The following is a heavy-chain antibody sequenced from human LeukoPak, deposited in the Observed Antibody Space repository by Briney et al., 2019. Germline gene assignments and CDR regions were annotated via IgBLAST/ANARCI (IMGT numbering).Heavy chain of an antibody. J-gene: IGHJ6*02. CDR2: IKSKTDGGTT. D-gene: IGHD6-19*01. V-gene: IGHV3-15*07. Sequence: GGSLRLSCAVSGFTFSNYAMNWVRQAPGKGLEWVGRIKSKTDGGTTDYAAPVKGRFTISRDDSKNTLYLQMNSLKTEDTAVYYCTTGAPPYSSGWDKRRVGYYYYGMDVWGQGTTVTVSS. CDR1: GFTFSNYA. CDR3: TTGAPPYSSGWDKRRVGYYYYGMDV.